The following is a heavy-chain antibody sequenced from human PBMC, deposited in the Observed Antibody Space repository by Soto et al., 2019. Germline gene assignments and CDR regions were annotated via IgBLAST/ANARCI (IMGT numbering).Heavy chain of an antibody. CDR3: ARQEIAGATSAFDI. CDR1: GYSFTTYW. V-gene: IGHV5-51*01. J-gene: IGHJ3*02. Sequence: EVRLVQSGAEVKKAGESLKISCKGSGYSFTTYWIGWVRQKPGKGMEWMGIIFPGDSDIRYSPSLQGQVTISAHKSIPTAYLQWSSLKAADTAIYYCARQEIAGATSAFDIWGQGTLVTVSS. D-gene: IGHD1-26*01. CDR2: IFPGDSDI.